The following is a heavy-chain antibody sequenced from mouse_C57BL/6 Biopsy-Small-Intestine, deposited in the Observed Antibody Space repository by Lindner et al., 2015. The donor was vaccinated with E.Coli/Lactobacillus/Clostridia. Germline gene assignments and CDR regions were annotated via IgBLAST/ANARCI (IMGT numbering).Heavy chain of an antibody. V-gene: IGHV5-6*01. CDR3: ARHGYDYDYYAMDY. Sequence: VQLQESGGDLVKPGGSLKLSCAASGFTFSSYGMSWVRQTPDKRLEWVATISSGGSYTYYPDSVKGRFTISRDNAKNTLYLQMSSLKSEDTAMYYCARHGYDYDYYAMDYWGQGTPVTVSS. CDR2: ISSGGSYT. D-gene: IGHD2-4*01. J-gene: IGHJ4*01. CDR1: GFTFSSYG.